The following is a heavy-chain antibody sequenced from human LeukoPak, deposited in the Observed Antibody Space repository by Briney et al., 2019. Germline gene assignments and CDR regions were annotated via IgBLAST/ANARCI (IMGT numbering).Heavy chain of an antibody. CDR2: IYYSGST. CDR1: GGSISSYY. CDR3: ARDPPAGSSGWLNWFDP. V-gene: IGHV4-59*12. Sequence: SETLSLTCTVSGGSISSYYWSWIRQPPGKGLEWIGYIYYSGSTNYNPSLKSRVTISVDTSKNQFSLKLSSVTAADTAVYYCARDPPAGSSGWLNWFDPWGQGTLVTVSS. D-gene: IGHD6-19*01. J-gene: IGHJ5*02.